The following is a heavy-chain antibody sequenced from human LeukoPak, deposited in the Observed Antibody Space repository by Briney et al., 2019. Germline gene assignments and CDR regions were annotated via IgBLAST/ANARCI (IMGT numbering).Heavy chain of an antibody. D-gene: IGHD2-2*01. CDR2: MNPNSGNT. V-gene: IGHV1-8*01. CDR3: ARANPGIVPDLDY. J-gene: IGHJ4*02. CDR1: GYTFTSYD. Sequence: ASVKVSCKASGYTFTSYDINWVRQAPGQGLEWMGWMNPNSGNTGYAQKFQGRVTMTRNTSISTAYMELSSLRSEDTAVYYCARANPGIVPDLDYWGQGTLVTVSS.